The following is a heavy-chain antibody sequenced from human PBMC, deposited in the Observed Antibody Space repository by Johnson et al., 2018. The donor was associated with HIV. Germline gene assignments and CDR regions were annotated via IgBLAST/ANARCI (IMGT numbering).Heavy chain of an antibody. J-gene: IGHJ3*02. CDR2: ISYDGSNK. D-gene: IGHD5-12*01. V-gene: IGHV3-30*04. CDR3: AKEGRYVEGAFDI. Sequence: VQLVESGGGVVQPGRSLRLSCAASGFTFSSYAMHWVRPAPGKGLEWVAVISYDGSNKYYADSVKGRFTISRDNSKNTLYLQMNSLRAEDTAVYYCAKEGRYVEGAFDIWGRGTIVTVSS. CDR1: GFTFSSYA.